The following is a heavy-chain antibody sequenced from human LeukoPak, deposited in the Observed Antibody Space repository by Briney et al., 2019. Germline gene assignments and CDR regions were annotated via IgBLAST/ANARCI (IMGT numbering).Heavy chain of an antibody. CDR2: VNAGNGNT. Sequence: ASVTVSCEASGYTFTDYAVNWMRHAPGERLEWMGWVNAGNGNTKYSQKFQGRVTVTRDRSASTAYMELSSLRSEDTAVYYCARGRWSTASASYYFDSWGQGTLVTVS. CDR1: GYTFTDYA. D-gene: IGHD5/OR15-5a*01. V-gene: IGHV1-3*01. CDR3: ARGRWSTASASYYFDS. J-gene: IGHJ4*02.